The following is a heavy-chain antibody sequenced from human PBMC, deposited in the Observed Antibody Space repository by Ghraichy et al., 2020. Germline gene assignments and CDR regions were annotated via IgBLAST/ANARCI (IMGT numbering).Heavy chain of an antibody. CDR3: ARGRYDFWSGYPTYMDV. J-gene: IGHJ6*03. Sequence: SQTLSLTCTVSGGSISSYYWSWIRQPPGKGLEWIGYIYYSGSTNYNPSLKSRVTISVDTSKNQFSLKLSSVTAADTAVYYCARGRYDFWSGYPTYMDVWGKGTTVTVSS. CDR2: IYYSGST. CDR1: GGSISSYY. D-gene: IGHD3-3*01. V-gene: IGHV4-59*01.